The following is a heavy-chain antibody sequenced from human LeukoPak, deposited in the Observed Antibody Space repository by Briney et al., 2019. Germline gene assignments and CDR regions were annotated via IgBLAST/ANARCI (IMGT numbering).Heavy chain of an antibody. V-gene: IGHV4-34*01. Sequence: ASETLSLTCAVYGGSFSGYYWSWIRQPPGKGLEWIGEINHSGSTNYNPSLKSRVTISVDTSKNQFSLKLSSVTAADTAVYYCARDPDTAKNAFDIWGQGTMVTVSS. CDR1: GGSFSGYY. CDR2: INHSGST. CDR3: ARDPDTAKNAFDI. J-gene: IGHJ3*02. D-gene: IGHD5-18*01.